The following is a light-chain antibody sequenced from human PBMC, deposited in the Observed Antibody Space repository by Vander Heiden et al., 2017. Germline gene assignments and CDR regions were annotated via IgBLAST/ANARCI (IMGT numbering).Light chain of an antibody. Sequence: QSVLTPPPSVPGAPGQRVTISCTGSRPHIGAGDDGHWYQQVTGTAPKIHVNSNRNRPSGVPDRGSGSKSGTTASLDSNGLQAEDEADDYCRYYDSSLGGVVFGGGTKLTVL. V-gene: IGLV1-40*01. CDR3: RYYDSSLGGVV. CDR1: RPHIGAGDD. J-gene: IGLJ2*01. CDR2: SNR.